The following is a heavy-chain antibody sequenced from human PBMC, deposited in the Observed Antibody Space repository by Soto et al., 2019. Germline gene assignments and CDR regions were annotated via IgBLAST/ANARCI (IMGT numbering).Heavy chain of an antibody. J-gene: IGHJ4*02. Sequence: GGSLRLSCAVSGFSFTNYEMNWVRPAPGKGLEWIAYIGLSGDTIYYADSVKGRFTISRDHAKNSLELQMNSLRADDTALYYCARESFSASPNFFDYWGRGTQVTVSS. CDR3: ARESFSASPNFFDY. D-gene: IGHD3-16*01. V-gene: IGHV3-48*03. CDR1: GFSFTNYE. CDR2: IGLSGDTI.